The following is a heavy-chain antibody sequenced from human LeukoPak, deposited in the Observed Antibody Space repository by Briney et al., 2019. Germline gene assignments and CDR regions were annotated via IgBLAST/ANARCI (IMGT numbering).Heavy chain of an antibody. CDR2: IYYSGST. CDR3: ARGGYYDILTGYYTPYYFDY. Sequence: SETLSLTCTVSGGSISSSSYYWGWIRQPPGKGLEWIGGIYYSGSTYYNPSLKSRVTISVDTSKNQFSLKLSSVTAADTAVYYCARGGYYDILTGYYTPYYFDYWGQGTLVTVSS. V-gene: IGHV4-39*07. D-gene: IGHD3-9*01. J-gene: IGHJ4*02. CDR1: GGSISSSSYY.